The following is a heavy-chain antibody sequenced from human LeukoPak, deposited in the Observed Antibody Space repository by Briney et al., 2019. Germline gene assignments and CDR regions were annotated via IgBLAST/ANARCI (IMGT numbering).Heavy chain of an antibody. CDR3: ARWDDSAWAFGN. D-gene: IGHD6-19*01. V-gene: IGHV4-59*08. CDR1: GGSISSYS. Sequence: SETLSLTCSVSGGSISSYSWNWLRQSPGKGLEWVGYISHSGTTSYNSYLRSRVTISVDTSKNQLSLKLTSVTAADTAVYYCARWDDSAWAFGNWGPGTLVTVSS. J-gene: IGHJ4*02. CDR2: ISHSGTT.